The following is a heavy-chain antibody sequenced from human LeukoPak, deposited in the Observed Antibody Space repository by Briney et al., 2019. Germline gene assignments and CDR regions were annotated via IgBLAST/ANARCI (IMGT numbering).Heavy chain of an antibody. V-gene: IGHV3-7*01. Sequence: GGSLRLSCAASGFTFSSYWMSWVRQAPGKGLEWVANIKQDGSEKYYVDSVKGRFTISRDNAKTSLYLQMNSLRAEDTAVYYCARDLGYSYGSNSDYWGQGTLVTVSS. CDR2: IKQDGSEK. J-gene: IGHJ4*02. D-gene: IGHD5-18*01. CDR3: ARDLGYSYGSNSDY. CDR1: GFTFSSYW.